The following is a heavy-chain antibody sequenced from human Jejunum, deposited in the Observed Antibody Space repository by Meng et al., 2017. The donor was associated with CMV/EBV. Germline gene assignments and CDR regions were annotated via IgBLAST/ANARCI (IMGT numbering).Heavy chain of an antibody. V-gene: IGHV4-59*01. Sequence: VSRGSISRYSWSWIRQPPGKGLELIGYISSSGNTNNHPSLQSRVSMSVDTSKNQIFLTLKSVTAADTAVYYCARWTYNGFGYFDSWGQGSLVTVSS. CDR3: ARWTYNGFGYFDS. CDR1: RGSISRYS. CDR2: ISSSGNT. J-gene: IGHJ4*02. D-gene: IGHD3/OR15-3a*01.